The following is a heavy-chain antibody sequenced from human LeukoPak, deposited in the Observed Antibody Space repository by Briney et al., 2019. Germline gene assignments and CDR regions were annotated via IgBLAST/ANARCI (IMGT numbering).Heavy chain of an antibody. CDR1: GGSISSYY. J-gene: IGHJ4*02. D-gene: IGHD2-15*01. CDR2: IYYSGST. V-gene: IGHV4-59*01. CDR3: ARGTVVAAGFDY. Sequence: PSETLSLTCTVSGGSISSYYWSWIRQPPGKGLEWIGYIYYSGSTNYNPSLKSRVTISVDTSKNQFSLKLSSVTAADTAVYYCARGTVVAAGFDYWGQGTLVTVSS.